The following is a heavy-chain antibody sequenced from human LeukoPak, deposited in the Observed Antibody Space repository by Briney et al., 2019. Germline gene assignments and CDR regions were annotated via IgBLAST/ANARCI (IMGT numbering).Heavy chain of an antibody. CDR2: ISSSGSTI. Sequence: GGSLRLSCAASGFTLSTYTMNWVRQAPGKGLEWVSHISSSGSTIYYADSVKGRFTISRDNAKNSLYLQMNSLRAEDTAVYYCARDAYYDFWSGPGLQLYYYYMDVWGKGTTVTVSS. CDR1: GFTLSTYT. J-gene: IGHJ6*03. CDR3: ARDAYYDFWSGPGLQLYYYYMDV. D-gene: IGHD3-3*01. V-gene: IGHV3-48*04.